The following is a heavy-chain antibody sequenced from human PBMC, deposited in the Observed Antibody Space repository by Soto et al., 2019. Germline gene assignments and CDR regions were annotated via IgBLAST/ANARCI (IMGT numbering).Heavy chain of an antibody. CDR2: IIPILGMA. V-gene: IGHV1-69*02. CDR3: ARRGPMAAWYFDL. J-gene: IGHJ2*01. CDR1: GGTFSSYT. Sequence: QVQLVQSGAEVKKPGSSVKVACKASGGTFSSYTISWVRQAPGQGLEWMGRIIPILGMANYAQKFQGRVTITADKSTSTAYIELSSLRSEDTPVYYCARRGPMAAWYFDLWGRGTLVTVSS. D-gene: IGHD2-15*01.